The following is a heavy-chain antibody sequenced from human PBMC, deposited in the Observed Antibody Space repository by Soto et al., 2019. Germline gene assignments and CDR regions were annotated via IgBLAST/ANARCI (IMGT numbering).Heavy chain of an antibody. D-gene: IGHD5-12*01. V-gene: IGHV3-30*18. CDR3: AKVESSGFASS. CDR1: GFTFSSYG. J-gene: IGHJ4*02. Sequence: QVQLVESGGGVVQPGRSLRLSCAASGFTFSSYGMHWVRQAPGKGLEWVAVISYDGSNKYYADSVKGRFTISRDNSKNTLYLQMNSLRAEDTAVYYCAKVESSGFASSWGQGTLSPSPQ. CDR2: ISYDGSNK.